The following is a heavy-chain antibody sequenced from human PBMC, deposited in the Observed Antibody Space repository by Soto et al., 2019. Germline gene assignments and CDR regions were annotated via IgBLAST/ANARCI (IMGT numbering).Heavy chain of an antibody. J-gene: IGHJ4*02. CDR2: IKSKTDGGTT. D-gene: IGHD3-9*01. CDR1: GFTFSNAW. Sequence: EVQLVESGGGLVKPGGSLRLSCAASGFTFSNAWMSWVRQAPGKGLEWVGRIKSKTDGGTTDYAAPVKGRFTISRDDSKNTLYLQMNSLKTEDTAVYYCTLKKTYYDIVTGYEWDIDYWGQGTLVTVSS. CDR3: TLKKTYYDIVTGYEWDIDY. V-gene: IGHV3-15*01.